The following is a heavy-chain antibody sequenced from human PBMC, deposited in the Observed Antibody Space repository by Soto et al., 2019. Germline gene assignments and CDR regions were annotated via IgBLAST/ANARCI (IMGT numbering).Heavy chain of an antibody. V-gene: IGHV1-8*01. D-gene: IGHD3-9*01. CDR1: GYTFTSYD. CDR3: AKGSLTGLDAFDI. CDR2: MNPDSGNT. J-gene: IGHJ3*02. Sequence: GASVKVSCKASGYTFTSYDINWVRQATGQGLEWMGWMNPDSGNTGYAQKFQGRVTMTRNTSISTAYMELSSLRSEDTAVYYCAKGSLTGLDAFDIWGQGTMVTVSS.